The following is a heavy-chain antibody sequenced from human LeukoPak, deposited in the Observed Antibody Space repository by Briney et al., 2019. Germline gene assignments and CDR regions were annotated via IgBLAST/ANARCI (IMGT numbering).Heavy chain of an antibody. CDR2: INHSGST. CDR3: AGGDNSGSYYDY. V-gene: IGHV4-34*01. Sequence: SETLSLTCAVYGGSFSGYYWSWIRQPPGKGLEWIGEINHSGSTNYNPSLKSRVTISVDTSKNQFSLKLSSVTAADTAVYYCAGGDNSGSYYDYWGRGTLVTVSS. D-gene: IGHD1-26*01. J-gene: IGHJ4*02. CDR1: GGSFSGYY.